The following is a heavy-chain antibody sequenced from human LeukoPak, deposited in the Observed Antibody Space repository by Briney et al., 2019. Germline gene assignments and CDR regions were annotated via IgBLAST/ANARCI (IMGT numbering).Heavy chain of an antibody. J-gene: IGHJ4*02. Sequence: GGSLRLSCAASGFTFSSYAMSWVRQAPGKGLEWVSAISGGGGSTYYADSVKGRFTISRDNSKNTLYLQMNSLRAEDTAVYYCAKDPSIVRATRGLHYFDYWGQGTLVTVSS. D-gene: IGHD1-26*01. CDR2: ISGGGGST. CDR1: GFTFSSYA. V-gene: IGHV3-23*01. CDR3: AKDPSIVRATRGLHYFDY.